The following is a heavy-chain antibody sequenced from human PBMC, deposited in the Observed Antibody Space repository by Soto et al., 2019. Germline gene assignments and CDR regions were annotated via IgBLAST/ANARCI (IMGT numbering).Heavy chain of an antibody. D-gene: IGHD3-10*01. CDR2: IYYSGST. CDR1: GGSISSGGYY. CDR3: ARDRYGSGSPPCDY. Sequence: QVQLQESGPGLVKPSQTLSLTCTVSGGSISSGGYYWSWIRQHPGKGLEWIGYIYYSGSTYYNPSLKSRVTISVATSKNQFSLKLSSVTAADTAVYYCARDRYGSGSPPCDYWGQGTLVTVSS. V-gene: IGHV4-31*03. J-gene: IGHJ4*02.